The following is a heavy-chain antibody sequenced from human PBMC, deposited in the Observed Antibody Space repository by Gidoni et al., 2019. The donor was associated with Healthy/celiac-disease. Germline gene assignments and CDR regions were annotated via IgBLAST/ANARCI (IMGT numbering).Heavy chain of an antibody. CDR1: GGSFSGYY. V-gene: IGHV4-34*01. D-gene: IGHD1-1*01. J-gene: IGHJ5*02. CDR3: ARGGTETYGMTGSFDP. CDR2: INHSGST. Sequence: QVQLQQWGAGLLKPSETLSLTGAVYGGSFSGYYWSWIRQPQGKGLEWIGEINHSGSTNYNPSLKSRVTISVDTSKNQFSLKLSSVTAADTAVYYCARGGTETYGMTGSFDPWGQGTLVTVSS.